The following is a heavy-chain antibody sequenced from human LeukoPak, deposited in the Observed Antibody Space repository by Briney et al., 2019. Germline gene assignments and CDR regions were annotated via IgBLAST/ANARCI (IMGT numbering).Heavy chain of an antibody. J-gene: IGHJ4*02. CDR2: INPNSGDT. CDR3: ARDKSGIAAYDY. V-gene: IGHV1-2*02. D-gene: IGHD6-13*01. CDR1: GYTFIGYY. Sequence: ASMKVSCKASGYTFIGYYMHWVRQAPGQGLEWMGRINPNSGDTNYAQKFQGRVTMTRDTSISTAYMELSRLRSDDTAVYYCARDKSGIAAYDYWGQGTLVTVSS.